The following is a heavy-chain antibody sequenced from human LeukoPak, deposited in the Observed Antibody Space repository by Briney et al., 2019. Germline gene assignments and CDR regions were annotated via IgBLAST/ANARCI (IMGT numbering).Heavy chain of an antibody. CDR2: IYYSGST. D-gene: IGHD2-2*01. V-gene: IGHV4-39*01. CDR3: ASHYCTSTSCYVFSGGHMDV. J-gene: IGHJ6*03. Sequence: SETLSLTCTVSGGSISSSSYYWGWIRQPPGKGLEWIGSIYYSGSTYYNPSLQSRVTVSVDTSKNQFSLKLSSVTAADTAVYYCASHYCTSTSCYVFSGGHMDVWGKGTTVTISS. CDR1: GGSISSSSYY.